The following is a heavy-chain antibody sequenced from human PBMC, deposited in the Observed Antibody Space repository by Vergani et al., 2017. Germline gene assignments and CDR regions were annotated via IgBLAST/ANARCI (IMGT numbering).Heavy chain of an antibody. Sequence: QLQLQESGPGLVKPSETLSLTCTVPGGSISSSSYYWGWIRQPPGKGLEWIGSIYYSRSTYYNPSLKSRVPISVDTSKNQFSLKLSSVTAADAAVYYCASRYYGSGTYGYWGQGTLVTVSS. CDR3: ASRYYGSGTYGY. J-gene: IGHJ4*02. D-gene: IGHD3-10*01. CDR2: IYYSRST. V-gene: IGHV4-39*01. CDR1: GGSISSSSYY.